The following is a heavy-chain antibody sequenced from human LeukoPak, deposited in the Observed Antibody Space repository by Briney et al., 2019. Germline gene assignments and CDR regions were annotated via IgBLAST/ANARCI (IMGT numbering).Heavy chain of an antibody. CDR3: ARDRSGGSASVYY. V-gene: IGHV1-2*02. J-gene: IGHJ4*02. D-gene: IGHD6-13*01. CDR1: GYTFTGYY. Sequence: ASVKVSCKASGYTFTGYYIHWVRQTPGQGLEWMGWINPYSGGTNYAQKFQDRVTMTRDTSTSTAYMELSRLRSDDSAMYYCARDRSGGSASVYYWGQGTLVTVSS. CDR2: INPYSGGT.